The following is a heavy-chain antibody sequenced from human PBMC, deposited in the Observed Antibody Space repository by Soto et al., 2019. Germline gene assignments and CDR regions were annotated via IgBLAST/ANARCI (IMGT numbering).Heavy chain of an antibody. CDR3: ARGKPIES. Sequence: SETLSLTCAVYGGSFSGYYWSWIRQPPGKGLEWIGEINHSGSTNYNPSLKSRVTISVDTSKNQFSLKLSSVTAADTAVYYCARGKPIESWGQGTLVTVFS. CDR2: INHSGST. CDR1: GGSFSGYY. V-gene: IGHV4-34*01. J-gene: IGHJ4*02.